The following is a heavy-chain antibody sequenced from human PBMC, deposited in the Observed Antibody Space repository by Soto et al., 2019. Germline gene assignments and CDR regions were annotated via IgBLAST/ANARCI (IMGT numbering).Heavy chain of an antibody. CDR3: AANRGGAWEDPTGTRP. Sequence: QVQLVQSGAEVKKPGSSVKVSCKASGGTFSSYAISWVRQAPGQGLEWMGGFIPIFGTANYAQKFQGRVTITAGDSTSTGYMELGSLRSEDTAGYYCAANRGGAWEDPTGTRPWGQGTLVTVSS. V-gene: IGHV1-69*12. CDR2: FIPIFGTA. D-gene: IGHD1-7*01. J-gene: IGHJ5*02. CDR1: GGTFSSYA.